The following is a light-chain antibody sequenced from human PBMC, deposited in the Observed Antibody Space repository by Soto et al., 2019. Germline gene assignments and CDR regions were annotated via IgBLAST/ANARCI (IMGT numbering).Light chain of an antibody. Sequence: EIVMTQSPATLSVSPGERATLSCRASQSVSSNLAWYQQKPGQAPRLLIYGASTRATAIPARFSGSGSGTAFTLTISGLQSEDFVVYYCQQYNNWPLTFGGGTKVEIK. CDR3: QQYNNWPLT. J-gene: IGKJ4*01. CDR2: GAS. CDR1: QSVSSN. V-gene: IGKV3-15*01.